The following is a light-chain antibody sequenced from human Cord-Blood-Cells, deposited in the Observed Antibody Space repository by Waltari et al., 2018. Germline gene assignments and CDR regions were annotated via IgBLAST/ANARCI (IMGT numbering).Light chain of an antibody. J-gene: IGKJ1*01. CDR3: QQSYSTPRT. CDR1: QSISSY. V-gene: IGKV1-39*01. Sequence: DIQMTQSPSSLSASVRDRVTLTCRASQSISSYLNLYQQKPGKAPKLLIYAASSLQSGVPSRFSGSGSGTDFTLTISSLQPEDFATYYCQQSYSTPRTFGQGTKVEIK. CDR2: AAS.